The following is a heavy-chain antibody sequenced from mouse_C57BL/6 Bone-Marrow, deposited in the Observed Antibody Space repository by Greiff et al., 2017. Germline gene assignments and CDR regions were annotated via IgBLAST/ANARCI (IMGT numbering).Heavy chain of an antibody. Sequence: EVKLQESGGGLVQPKGSLKLSCAASGFSFNTYAMNWVRQAPGQGLEWVARIRSKSNNYATYYADSVKDRFTISRDDSESMLYLQMNNLKTEDTAMYYCVKAGWFAYWGQGTLVTVSA. V-gene: IGHV10-1*01. CDR1: GFSFNTYA. CDR3: VKAGWFAY. D-gene: IGHD4-1*01. CDR2: IRSKSNNYAT. J-gene: IGHJ3*01.